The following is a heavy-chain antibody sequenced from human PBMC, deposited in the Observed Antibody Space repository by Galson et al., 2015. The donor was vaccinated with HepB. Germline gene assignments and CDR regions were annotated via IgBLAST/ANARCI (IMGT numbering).Heavy chain of an antibody. D-gene: IGHD1-26*01. Sequence: SLRLSCAASGFTFSSYGMHWVRQAPGKGLEWVAVISYDGSNKYYADSVKGRFTISRDNSKNTLYLQMNSLRAEDTAVYYCAKDGHDLVGATTWYYYYYGMDVWGQGTTVTVSS. CDR2: ISYDGSNK. CDR1: GFTFSSYG. V-gene: IGHV3-30*18. J-gene: IGHJ6*02. CDR3: AKDGHDLVGATTWYYYYYGMDV.